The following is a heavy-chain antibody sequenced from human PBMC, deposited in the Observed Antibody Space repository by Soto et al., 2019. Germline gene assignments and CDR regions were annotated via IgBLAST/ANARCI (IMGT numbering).Heavy chain of an antibody. V-gene: IGHV1-18*01. J-gene: IGHJ3*02. CDR2: TVANNGDT. CDR1: GYAFTSFG. CDR3: ARCSGGTCYASYAFDI. Sequence: QVQLGQSGIEVKNPGDSVKVSCKASGYAFTSFGISWVRQAPGQGLEWLGWTVANNGDTKYAQNVQGRVTLITDPSTSTAYMELRSLMYDDTAVYYCARCSGGTCYASYAFDILGQGTMVTGSS. D-gene: IGHD2-15*01.